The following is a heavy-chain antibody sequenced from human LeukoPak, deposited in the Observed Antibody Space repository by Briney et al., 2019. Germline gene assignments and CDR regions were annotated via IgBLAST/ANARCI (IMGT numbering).Heavy chain of an antibody. D-gene: IGHD3-22*01. CDR2: IKQDGSEK. CDR1: GFTFSSYW. CDR3: ARDYYDSSGYSYY. Sequence: GGSLRLSCAASGFTFSSYWMSWVRQAPGKGLEWVANIKQDGSEKYYVDSVKGRFTISRDNAKNTLYLQMNSLGAEDTAVYYCARDYYDSSGYSYYWGQGTLVTVSS. J-gene: IGHJ4*02. V-gene: IGHV3-7*01.